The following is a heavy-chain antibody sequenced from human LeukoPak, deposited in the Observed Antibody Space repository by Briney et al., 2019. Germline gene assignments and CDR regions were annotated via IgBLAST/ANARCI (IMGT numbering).Heavy chain of an antibody. Sequence: GGSLQLSCAAFGFPFSNYGMHWVRQAPGKGLEWVSYISASRSTIYHADSLKGRFTISRDNAENSLYLQLNNLRVEDTAIYYCARAATTMIVALDNWGQGTLVTVSS. CDR2: ISASRSTI. V-gene: IGHV3-48*01. CDR1: GFPFSNYG. CDR3: ARAATTMIVALDN. D-gene: IGHD3-22*01. J-gene: IGHJ4*02.